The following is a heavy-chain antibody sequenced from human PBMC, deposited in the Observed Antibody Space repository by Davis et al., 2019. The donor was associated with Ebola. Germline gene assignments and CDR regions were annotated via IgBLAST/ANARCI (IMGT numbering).Heavy chain of an antibody. V-gene: IGHV4-34*01. CDR1: GGSFSTYY. J-gene: IGHJ6*02. Sequence: PSETLSLTCAVSGGSFSTYYWSWIRQPPGKGLEWFGEINLSGSTNYNPSLKSRVTISLATSKNQFSLNLSSVTAADTAVYYCAREGRGVLSSYYFYGMDVWGQGTTVTVSS. D-gene: IGHD3-16*02. CDR2: INLSGST. CDR3: AREGRGVLSSYYFYGMDV.